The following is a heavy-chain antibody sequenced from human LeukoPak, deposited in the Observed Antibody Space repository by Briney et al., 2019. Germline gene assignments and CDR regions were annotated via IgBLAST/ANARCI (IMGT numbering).Heavy chain of an antibody. CDR1: GFTFSSYA. Sequence: PGGSLRLSCAASGFTFSSYAMSWVRQAPGKGLEWVSAISGSGGSTYYADSVKGRFTISRDNSKNTLYLQMNSLRAEDTAVYYCAKDLYDYVWGSYVPYWGQGTLVTVSS. J-gene: IGHJ4*02. V-gene: IGHV3-23*01. CDR3: AKDLYDYVWGSYVPY. D-gene: IGHD3-16*01. CDR2: ISGSGGST.